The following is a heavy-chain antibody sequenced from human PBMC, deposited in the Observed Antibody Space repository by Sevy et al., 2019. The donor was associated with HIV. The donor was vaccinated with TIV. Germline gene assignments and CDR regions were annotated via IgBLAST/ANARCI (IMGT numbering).Heavy chain of an antibody. V-gene: IGHV4-34*01. CDR2: INHSGST. CDR3: ARGLLFPFRKEQWLVRGKNWFDP. D-gene: IGHD6-19*01. Sequence: SETLSLTCAVYGGSFSGYYWSWIRQPPGKGLEWIGEINHSGSTNYNPSLKSRVTISVDTSKNQFSLKLSSVTAADTAVYYCARGLLFPFRKEQWLVRGKNWFDPWGQGTLVTVSS. CDR1: GGSFSGYY. J-gene: IGHJ5*02.